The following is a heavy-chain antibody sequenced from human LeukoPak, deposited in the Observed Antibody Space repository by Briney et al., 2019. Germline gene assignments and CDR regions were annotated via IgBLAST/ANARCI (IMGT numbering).Heavy chain of an antibody. V-gene: IGHV6-1*01. CDR3: ARGTSAKNAFDV. CDR1: GDSVSTNSAA. Sequence: SQTLSLTCAISGDSVSTNSAAWIWIRQSPSRGLEWLGRTHYRSKWYSDCAVSVKNRITINPDTSKNQFSLQLNSVTPEDTAVYYCARGTSAKNAFDVWGQGTLVTVSP. CDR2: THYRSKWYS. J-gene: IGHJ3*01. D-gene: IGHD3-10*01.